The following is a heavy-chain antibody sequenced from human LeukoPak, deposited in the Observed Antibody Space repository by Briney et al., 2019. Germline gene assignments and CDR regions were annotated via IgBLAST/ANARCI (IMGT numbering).Heavy chain of an antibody. CDR3: AGGDGLGMGNY. D-gene: IGHD7-27*01. Sequence: ASVKVSCKASGYTFTGYYIHWVRQAPGQGLEWMGRNNPNSGGTKYAQKFQGRVTMTRDTSISSAYMELSRLRFDDTAVYFCAGGDGLGMGNYWGQGTLVTVSS. CDR2: NNPNSGGT. CDR1: GYTFTGYY. V-gene: IGHV1-2*06. J-gene: IGHJ4*02.